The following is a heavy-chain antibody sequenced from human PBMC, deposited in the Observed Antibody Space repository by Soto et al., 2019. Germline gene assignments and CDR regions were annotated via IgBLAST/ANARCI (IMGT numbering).Heavy chain of an antibody. Sequence: SETLSLTCTVSGGSISSYYWSWIRQPPGKGLEWIGYIYYSGSTNYNPSLKSRVTISVDTSKNQFSLKLNSMTAADTAVYYCARHNYGPGSTYFDYWGQRTLVTVSS. V-gene: IGHV4-59*08. CDR3: ARHNYGPGSTYFDY. J-gene: IGHJ4*02. D-gene: IGHD3-10*01. CDR2: IYYSGST. CDR1: GGSISSYY.